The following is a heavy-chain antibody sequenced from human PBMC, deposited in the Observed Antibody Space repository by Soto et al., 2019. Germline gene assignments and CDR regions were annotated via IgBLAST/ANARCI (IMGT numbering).Heavy chain of an antibody. CDR2: IYHSGST. CDR3: ARGEMATRFNY. CDR1: GGSISSGGYS. Sequence: SETLSLTCAVSGGSISSGGYSWSWIRQPPGKGLEWIGYIYHSGSTYYNPSPKSRVTISVDRSKNQFSLKLSSVTAADTAVYYCARGEMATRFNYWGQGTLVTVSS. V-gene: IGHV4-30-2*01. D-gene: IGHD3-16*01. J-gene: IGHJ4*02.